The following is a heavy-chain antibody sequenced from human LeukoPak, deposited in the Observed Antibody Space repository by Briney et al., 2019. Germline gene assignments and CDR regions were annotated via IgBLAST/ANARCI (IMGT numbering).Heavy chain of an antibody. CDR2: IHYSGDT. CDR3: ARLIAARPDEDR. Sequence: SETLSLTCTVSGGSVSSVDYYWSWLRQHPGKGLEWIGYIHYSGDTYSNPSLKGRVTVSLDTSKRQFSLKLSSVTAADTAVYYCARLIAARPDEDRWGQGTLVTVSA. V-gene: IGHV4-31*03. CDR1: GGSVSSVDYY. J-gene: IGHJ5*02. D-gene: IGHD6-6*01.